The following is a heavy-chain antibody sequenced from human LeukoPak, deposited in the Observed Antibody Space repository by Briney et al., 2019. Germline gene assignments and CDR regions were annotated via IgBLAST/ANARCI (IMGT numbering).Heavy chain of an antibody. CDR1: GGSISSYY. CDR3: ARGRGNYYGSGSYLKFDY. D-gene: IGHD3-10*01. V-gene: IGHV4-59*12. J-gene: IGHJ4*02. Sequence: SETLSLTCTVSGGSISSYYWSWIRQPPGKGLEWIGYIYYSGSTNYNPSLKSRVTISVDTSKNQFSLKLSSVTAADTAVYYCARGRGNYYGSGSYLKFDYWGQGTLVTVSS. CDR2: IYYSGST.